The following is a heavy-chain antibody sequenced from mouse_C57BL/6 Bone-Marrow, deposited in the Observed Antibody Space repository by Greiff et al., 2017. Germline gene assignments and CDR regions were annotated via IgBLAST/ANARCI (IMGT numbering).Heavy chain of an antibody. CDR2: IHPNSGST. J-gene: IGHJ2*01. Sequence: QVQLQQPGAELVKPGASVKLSCKASGYTFTSYWMHWVKQRPGQGLEWIGMIHPNSGSTNYNEKFKSKATLTVDKSSSTAYMELGSLTSEDSAVYDCARYYCGSSTSLFDDWGKGTTLTVSS. D-gene: IGHD1-1*01. CDR3: ARYYCGSSTSLFDD. CDR1: GYTFTSYW. V-gene: IGHV1-64*01.